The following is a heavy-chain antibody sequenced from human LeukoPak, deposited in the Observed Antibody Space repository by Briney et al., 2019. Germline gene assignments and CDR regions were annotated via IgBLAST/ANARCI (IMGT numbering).Heavy chain of an antibody. V-gene: IGHV3-23*01. D-gene: IGHD3-9*01. CDR1: GFTLSSYS. CDR3: ARGITVLRYFDWLFEEYFQH. CDR2: MSGSDTGS. J-gene: IGHJ1*01. Sequence: GGSLRLSCVASGFTLSSYSMSWVRQAPGKGLEWVSAMSGSDTGSWYADSVKGRFTISRDNSKNTLYLQMNSPRAEDTAVYYCARGITVLRYFDWLFEEYFQHWGQGTLVTVSS.